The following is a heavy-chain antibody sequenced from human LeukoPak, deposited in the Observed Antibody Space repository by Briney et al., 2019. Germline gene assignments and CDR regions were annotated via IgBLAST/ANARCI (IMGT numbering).Heavy chain of an antibody. J-gene: IGHJ3*02. Sequence: GGSLRLSCAASGFTFSSYAMTWVRQAPGKGLEWVSAISGGAYSTSYADSVKGRFTISRNNSKNTLYLQMNSLRAEDTAIYYCARNTSGFKLGDAFDIWGQGTMVTVSS. CDR2: ISGGAYST. CDR1: GFTFSSYA. V-gene: IGHV3-23*01. D-gene: IGHD3-22*01. CDR3: ARNTSGFKLGDAFDI.